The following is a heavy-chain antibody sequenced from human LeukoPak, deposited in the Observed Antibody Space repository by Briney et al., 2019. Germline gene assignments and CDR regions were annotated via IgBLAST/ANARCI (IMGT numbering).Heavy chain of an antibody. CDR2: IYYSGNT. Sequence: SETLSLTRTVSGGSISSSSYYWGWIRQPPGKGLEWIGSIYYSGNTYYNPSLKSRVIISVDTSKSQLSLKLTSVTAADTAVYYCARETSIAALIWGQGTLVTVSS. D-gene: IGHD6-6*01. J-gene: IGHJ4*02. CDR1: GGSISSSSYY. V-gene: IGHV4-39*01. CDR3: ARETSIAALI.